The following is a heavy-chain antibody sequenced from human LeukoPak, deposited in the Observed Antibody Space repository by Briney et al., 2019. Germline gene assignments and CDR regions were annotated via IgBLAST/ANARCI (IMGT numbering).Heavy chain of an antibody. CDR2: IYYSGST. CDR1: GGSISSYY. Sequence: SETLSLTCTVSGGSISSYYWSWIRQPSGKGLEWIGYIYYSGSTNYNPSLKSRVTISVDTSKNQFSLKLSSVTAADTAVYYCARVWNTAMVYYFDYWGQGTLVTVSS. V-gene: IGHV4-59*01. CDR3: ARVWNTAMVYYFDY. J-gene: IGHJ4*02. D-gene: IGHD5-18*01.